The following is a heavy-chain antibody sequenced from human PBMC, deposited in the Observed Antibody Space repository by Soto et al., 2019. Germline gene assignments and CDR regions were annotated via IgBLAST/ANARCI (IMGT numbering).Heavy chain of an antibody. J-gene: IGHJ6*02. CDR3: AHELGSWGEYAMDV. D-gene: IGHD1-26*01. CDR1: GFSLSTYGVG. CDR2: IYWDGDK. V-gene: IGHV2-5*02. Sequence: QITLKESGPTLVKPTQTLTLTCTFSGFSLSTYGVGVGWIRQPPGKALEWLALIYWDGDKRYSPSLKSRLTITKDTSKQQVVVTVTNMDPVDTAPYYWAHELGSWGEYAMDVWGQGTPVTVSS.